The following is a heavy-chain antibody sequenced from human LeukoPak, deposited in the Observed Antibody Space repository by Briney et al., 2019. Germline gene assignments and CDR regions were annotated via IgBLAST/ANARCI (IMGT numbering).Heavy chain of an antibody. CDR2: INHSGST. CDR1: GGSFSGYY. V-gene: IGHV4-34*01. D-gene: IGHD3-10*01. J-gene: IGHJ4*02. CDR3: ARENYYGSGSYYKRVEFDY. Sequence: SETLSLTCAVYGGSFSGYYWSWIRQPPGKGLEWIGEINHSGSTNYNPSLKSRVTISVDTSKNQFSLKLSSVTAAGTAVYSCARENYYGSGSYYKRVEFDYWGQGTLVTVSS.